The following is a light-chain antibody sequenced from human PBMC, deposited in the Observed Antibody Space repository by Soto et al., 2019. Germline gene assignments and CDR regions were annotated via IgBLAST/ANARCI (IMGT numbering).Light chain of an antibody. CDR1: SSDVGGYNY. J-gene: IGLJ1*01. CDR3: PSYTSSTTLVF. CDR2: EVS. V-gene: IGLV2-14*01. Sequence: QSALTQPASVSGSPGQSITISCTGTSSDVGGYNYVSWYQQHPGKAPKLIIYEVSNRPTGVSNRFSGSKSGHTASLTISGLQLEEGVDYFCPSYTSSTTLVFFGTGTK.